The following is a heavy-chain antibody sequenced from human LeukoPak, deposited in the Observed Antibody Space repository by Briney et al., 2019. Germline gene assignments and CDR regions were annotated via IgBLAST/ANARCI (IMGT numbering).Heavy chain of an antibody. CDR2: VYYSGST. V-gene: IGHV4-59*01. Sequence: SETLSLTCTVSGGSLSGFYWSWIRQPPGAGLEWIGYVYYSGSTTYNPSLKSRVTISVDTSKNQFSLRLGSVTAADTAVYYCARRGAMVDAMQYYYYGMDVWGQGTTVTVSS. D-gene: IGHD5-18*01. CDR1: GGSLSGFY. J-gene: IGHJ6*02. CDR3: ARRGAMVDAMQYYYYGMDV.